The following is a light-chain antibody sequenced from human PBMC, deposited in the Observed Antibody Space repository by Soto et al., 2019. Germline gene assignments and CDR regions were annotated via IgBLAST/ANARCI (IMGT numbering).Light chain of an antibody. CDR1: SSNIGAGYD. V-gene: IGLV1-40*01. CDR2: GNS. Sequence: QSVLTQPPSVSGAPGQRVTISCTGSSSNIGAGYDVHWYQQLPGTAPKLLIPGNSNRPSGVPDRISGSKSGTSASLAITGLQAEDEADYYCQSYDSSLSGSVFGGGTKLTVL. CDR3: QSYDSSLSGSV. J-gene: IGLJ2*01.